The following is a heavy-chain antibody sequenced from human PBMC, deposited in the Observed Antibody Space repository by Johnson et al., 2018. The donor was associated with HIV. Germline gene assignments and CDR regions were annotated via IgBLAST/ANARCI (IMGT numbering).Heavy chain of an antibody. D-gene: IGHD3-3*01. J-gene: IGHJ3*02. V-gene: IGHV3-30*04. CDR1: GFTFSSYP. CDR3: AKGYYDSPFGFDI. CDR2: ISYDGNSK. Sequence: QMQLVESGGGVVQPGRSLRLSCAASGFTFSSYPMHWVRQAPGKGLEWVAFISYDGNSKYFADSVKGRFTISRDNSKNTLYLQMNSLRPEDTAVYYCAKGYYDSPFGFDIWGQGTMVIVSS.